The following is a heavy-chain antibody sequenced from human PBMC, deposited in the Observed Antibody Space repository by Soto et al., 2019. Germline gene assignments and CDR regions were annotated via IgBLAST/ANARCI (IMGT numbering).Heavy chain of an antibody. J-gene: IGHJ6*02. CDR3: ASDYYGSGYGMEV. V-gene: IGHV3-23*01. D-gene: IGHD3-10*01. Sequence: EVQLLESGGGLVQPGGSLRLSCAASGFTFSSYAMSWVRQAPGKGLEWVSAISGSGGSTYYPDSVKGRFTISRDNSKNTLYLQMNSLRAEDTAVYYCASDYYGSGYGMEVWGQGTTVTVSS. CDR2: ISGSGGST. CDR1: GFTFSSYA.